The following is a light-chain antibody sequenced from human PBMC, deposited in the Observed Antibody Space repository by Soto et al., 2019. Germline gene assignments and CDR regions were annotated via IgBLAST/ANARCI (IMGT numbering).Light chain of an antibody. CDR3: QQRSNWPPWT. CDR1: QSVSSN. J-gene: IGKJ1*01. Sequence: IVLSQSPATLSLSPGERATLSCRASQSVSSNLVWYQQKPGQAPRLLIYDASNRATGIPARFSGRGSGTDFTLTISSLEPEDFAVYYCQQRSNWPPWTFGQGTKVDI. CDR2: DAS. V-gene: IGKV3-11*01.